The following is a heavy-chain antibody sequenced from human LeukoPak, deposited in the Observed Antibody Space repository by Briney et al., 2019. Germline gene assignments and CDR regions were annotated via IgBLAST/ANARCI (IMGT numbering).Heavy chain of an antibody. D-gene: IGHD6-13*01. CDR1: GFTFSSYG. Sequence: GGSLRLSCAASGFTFSSYGMHWVRQAPGKGLEWVAVIWYDGSNKYYADSVKGRFTISRDSSKNTLYLQMNSLRAEDTAVYYCAKAFGSSWYKIDYWGQGTLVTVSS. CDR3: AKAFGSSWYKIDY. J-gene: IGHJ4*02. V-gene: IGHV3-33*06. CDR2: IWYDGSNK.